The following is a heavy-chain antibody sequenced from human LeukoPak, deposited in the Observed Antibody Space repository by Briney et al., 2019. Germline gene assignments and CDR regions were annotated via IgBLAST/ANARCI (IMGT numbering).Heavy chain of an antibody. V-gene: IGHV5-51*01. CDR1: GYSFTSYW. Sequence: GESLKISCKGSGYSFTSYWIGWVRQMPGKGLEWMGIIYPGDSDTRCSPSFQGQVTISADKSISTAYLQWSSLKASDTAMYYCARGIVYCSSTSCSFGAFDIWGQGTMVTVSS. J-gene: IGHJ3*02. D-gene: IGHD2-2*01. CDR3: ARGIVYCSSTSCSFGAFDI. CDR2: IYPGDSDT.